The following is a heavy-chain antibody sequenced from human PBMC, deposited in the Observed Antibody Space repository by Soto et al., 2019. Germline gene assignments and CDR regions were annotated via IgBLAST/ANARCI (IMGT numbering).Heavy chain of an antibody. CDR2: IYHSGST. CDR3: ARDRGSIVGATTHYYFDY. Sequence: SETLSLTCAVSGYSISSGYYWGRIRQPPGKGLEWIGSIYHSGSTYYNPSLKSRVTISVDTSKNQFSLKLSSVTAADTAVYYCARDRGSIVGATTHYYFDYWGQGTLVTVSS. CDR1: GYSISSGYY. J-gene: IGHJ4*02. V-gene: IGHV4-38-2*02. D-gene: IGHD1-26*01.